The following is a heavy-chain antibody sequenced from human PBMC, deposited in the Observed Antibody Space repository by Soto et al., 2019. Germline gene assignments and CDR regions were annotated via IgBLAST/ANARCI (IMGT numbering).Heavy chain of an antibody. D-gene: IGHD1-1*01. V-gene: IGHV3-48*04. CDR2: SSGVDRTII. CDR1: GFRLSDYS. CDR3: TRGCVGTCWFEH. J-gene: IGHJ4*02. Sequence: EVQLVESGGASVQPGESLRLSCTGSGFRLSDYSMQWVRQAPGKGLEWVAYSSGVDRTIIFYAESVKGRFTVSRDDANNSMYLKMNSLRADDSAVYYCTRGCVGTCWFEHWGQGALVTVSS.